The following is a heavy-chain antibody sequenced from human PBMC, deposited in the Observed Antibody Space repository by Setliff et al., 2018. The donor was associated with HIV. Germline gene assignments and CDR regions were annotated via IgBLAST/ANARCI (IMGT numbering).Heavy chain of an antibody. J-gene: IGHJ3*02. V-gene: IGHV4-59*12. CDR2: IYYSGRT. CDR1: GDSLSGYY. CDR3: ARGDAMTSLGAFDI. D-gene: IGHD2-2*01. Sequence: SETLSLTCTVSGDSLSGYYWNWIRQPPGKGLEWIGYIYYSGRTDYNPSFRRRASISLDTSKNQFSLKLSSVTAADTAVYYCARGDAMTSLGAFDIWGQGTMVTVSS.